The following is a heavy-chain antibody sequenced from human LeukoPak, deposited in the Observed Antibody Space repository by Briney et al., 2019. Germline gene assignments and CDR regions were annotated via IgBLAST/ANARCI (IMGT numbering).Heavy chain of an antibody. CDR3: ARVETTVTTDYYYGMDV. CDR1: GGSISSGDYY. Sequence: SETLSLTCTVSGGSISSGDYYWSWIRQPPGKGLEWIGYIYYSGSTYYNPSLKSRVTISVDSSKNQFSLKLSSVTAADTAVYYCARVETTVTTDYYYGMDVWGQGTTVTVSS. J-gene: IGHJ6*02. V-gene: IGHV4-30-4*01. D-gene: IGHD4-17*01. CDR2: IYYSGST.